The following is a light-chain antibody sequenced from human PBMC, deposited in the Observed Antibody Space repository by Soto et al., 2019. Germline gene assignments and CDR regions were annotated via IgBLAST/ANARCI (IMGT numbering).Light chain of an antibody. CDR2: DVT. CDR3: CSYAGSAFYV. V-gene: IGLV2-11*01. Sequence: QSALTQPRSVSGSPGQSVTISCTGTSSDVGGYNYVSWYQHHPGKAPKLMIYDVTKRPLGVPDRLSGSKSGNTASLIISGLQAEDEADYYCCSYAGSAFYVFGTATKATV. J-gene: IGLJ1*01. CDR1: SSDVGGYNY.